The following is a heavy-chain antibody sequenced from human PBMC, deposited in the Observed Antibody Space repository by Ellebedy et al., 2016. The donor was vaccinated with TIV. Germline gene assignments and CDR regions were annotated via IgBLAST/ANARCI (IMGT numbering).Heavy chain of an antibody. Sequence: GESLKISXAASGFTFSSYAMSWVRQAPGKGLAWVSVISGTGGSTYYADSVKGRLTISRDNSKKTLYLQMKGLRADDTAIYYCAKYEWFGDLRSYGMDVWGQGTTVTVSS. CDR2: ISGTGGST. V-gene: IGHV3-23*01. D-gene: IGHD3-10*01. CDR1: GFTFSSYA. CDR3: AKYEWFGDLRSYGMDV. J-gene: IGHJ6*02.